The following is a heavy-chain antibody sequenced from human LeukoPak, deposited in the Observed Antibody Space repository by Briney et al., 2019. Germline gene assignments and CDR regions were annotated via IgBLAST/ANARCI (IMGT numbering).Heavy chain of an antibody. D-gene: IGHD1-26*01. CDR1: GFTFSSNW. CDR3: ARDVGAATG. Sequence: PGGSLRLSCAASGFTFSSNWMHWVRQAPGKGLVWVSYVNTDGSATTYADSVKGRFTISRDNAKNTLYLQMNSPRAEDTSVYYCARDVGAATGWGQGTLVTVSS. J-gene: IGHJ4*02. CDR2: VNTDGSAT. V-gene: IGHV3-74*01.